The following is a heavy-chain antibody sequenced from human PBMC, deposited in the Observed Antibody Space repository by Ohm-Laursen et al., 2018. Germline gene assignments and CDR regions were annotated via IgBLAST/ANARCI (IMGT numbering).Heavy chain of an antibody. V-gene: IGHV4-34*01. CDR1: GASFSGYY. J-gene: IGHJ3*02. Sequence: SETLSLTWTVYGASFSGYYWSWIRQPPGKGLEWIGEINHSGSTNYNPSLKSRVTISVDTSKNQFSLKLSSVTAADTAVYYCARVKQWLIYAFDIWGQGTMVTVSS. CDR2: INHSGST. D-gene: IGHD6-19*01. CDR3: ARVKQWLIYAFDI.